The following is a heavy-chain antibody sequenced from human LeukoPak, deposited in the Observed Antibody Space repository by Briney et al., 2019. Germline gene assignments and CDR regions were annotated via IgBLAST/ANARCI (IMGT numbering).Heavy chain of an antibody. CDR1: GFTFSSYA. CDR2: ITGNSYYT. J-gene: IGHJ4*02. V-gene: IGHV3-23*01. Sequence: GGSLRLSCAASGFTFSSYAMSWVRQAPGKGLEWVSDITGNSYYTYYADSVKGRFTISRDNSKNTLYLQMNSLRAEDTAVYYCANDYSSGWFLNYWGQGTLVTVSS. D-gene: IGHD6-19*01. CDR3: ANDYSSGWFLNY.